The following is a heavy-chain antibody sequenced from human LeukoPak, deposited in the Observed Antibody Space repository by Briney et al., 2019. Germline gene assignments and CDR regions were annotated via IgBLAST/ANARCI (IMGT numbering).Heavy chain of an antibody. CDR1: GGTFSSYA. Sequence: SVKVSCKASGGTFSSYAISWLRQAPGQGLEWMGGIIPIFGTANYAQKFQGRVTITTDESTSTAYMELSSLRSEDTAVYYCARGRNLYDFWSGPLAGVYYFDYWGQGTLVTVSS. D-gene: IGHD3-3*01. V-gene: IGHV1-69*05. CDR2: IIPIFGTA. J-gene: IGHJ4*02. CDR3: ARGRNLYDFWSGPLAGVYYFDY.